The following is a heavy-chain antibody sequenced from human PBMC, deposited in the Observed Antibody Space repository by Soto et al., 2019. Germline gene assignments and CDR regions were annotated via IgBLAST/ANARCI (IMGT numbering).Heavy chain of an antibody. CDR1: GFPFSAYV. J-gene: IGHJ4*02. CDR2: ISGSGDTA. Sequence: LRLSCAASGFPFSAYVMNWVRRAPGRGLEWISAISGSGDTAYYAESVKGRFTISRDNSRNTLYLKMNNLTVEDTAVYSCAKARFDSRGTFFRVGFYDVWGRGTLVTVSS. V-gene: IGHV3-23*01. CDR3: AKARFDSRGTFFRVGFYDV. D-gene: IGHD6-19*01.